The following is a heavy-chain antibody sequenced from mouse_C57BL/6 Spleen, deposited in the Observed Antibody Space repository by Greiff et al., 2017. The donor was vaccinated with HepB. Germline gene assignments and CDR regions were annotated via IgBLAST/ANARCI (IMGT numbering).Heavy chain of an antibody. CDR2: IWGVGST. Sequence: VKLMESGPGLVAPSQSLSITCTVSGFSLTNYGVDWVRQSPGKGLEWLGVIWGVGSTNYNSALKSRLSISKDNSKSQVFLKMNSLQTDETAMYYCASEIYDGYVGFAYWGQGTLVTVAA. D-gene: IGHD2-3*01. J-gene: IGHJ3*01. CDR3: ASEIYDGYVGFAY. CDR1: GFSLTNYG. V-gene: IGHV2-6*01.